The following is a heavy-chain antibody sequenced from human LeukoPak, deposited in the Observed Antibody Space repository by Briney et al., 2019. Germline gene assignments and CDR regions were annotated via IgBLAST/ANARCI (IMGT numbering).Heavy chain of an antibody. CDR3: ARDPDRSGWSTFEY. D-gene: IGHD6-19*01. Sequence: GGSLRLSCAASGFTLRGYWMHWVRQAPGKGLVWVSRINSDGISTTYADSVKGRFTISRDNAKNTLYLQMNSLRAEDTAVYFCARDPDRSGWSTFEYWGQGTLVTVSS. CDR2: INSDGIST. V-gene: IGHV3-74*01. CDR1: GFTLRGYW. J-gene: IGHJ4*02.